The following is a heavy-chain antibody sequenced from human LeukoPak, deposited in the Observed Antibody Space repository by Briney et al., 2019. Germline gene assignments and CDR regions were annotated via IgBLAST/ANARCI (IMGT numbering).Heavy chain of an antibody. CDR1: GFTFSRYW. J-gene: IGHJ4*02. CDR3: ARDGYYYGSGSYLAPYYFDY. V-gene: IGHV3-74*01. D-gene: IGHD3-10*01. Sequence: GGSLRLSCAASGFTFSRYWMHWVRQAPGKGLVWVARINSDGISTSYADSVKGRFTISRDNAKNTLYLQMNSLRAEDTALYYCARDGYYYGSGSYLAPYYFDYWGQGTLVTVSS. CDR2: INSDGIST.